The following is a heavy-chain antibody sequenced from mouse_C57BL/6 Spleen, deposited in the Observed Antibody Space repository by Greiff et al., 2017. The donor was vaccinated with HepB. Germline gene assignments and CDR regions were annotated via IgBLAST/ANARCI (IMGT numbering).Heavy chain of an antibody. D-gene: IGHD4-1*01. J-gene: IGHJ3*01. V-gene: IGHV1-52*01. Sequence: VQLQQPGAELVRPGSSVKLSCKASGYTFTSYWMHWVKQRPIQGLEWIGNIDPSDSETHYNQKFKDKATLTVDKSSSTAYMQLSSLTSEDSAVYYCARAKLGQWFAYWGQGTLVTVSA. CDR2: IDPSDSET. CDR3: ARAKLGQWFAY. CDR1: GYTFTSYW.